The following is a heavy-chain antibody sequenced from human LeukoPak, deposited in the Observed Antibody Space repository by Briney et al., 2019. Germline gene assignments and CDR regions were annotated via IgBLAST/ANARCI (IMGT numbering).Heavy chain of an antibody. CDR1: GFTFSSYA. V-gene: IGHV3-23*01. D-gene: IGHD2-15*01. Sequence: GGSLRLSCAASGFTFSSYAMSWVRQAPGKGLEWVSAISGSGGSIYYADSVKGRFTISRDNSKNTLYLQMNSLRAEDTAVYYCAKVYYCSGGSCYSRYFDYWGQGTLVTVSS. J-gene: IGHJ4*02. CDR3: AKVYYCSGGSCYSRYFDY. CDR2: ISGSGGSI.